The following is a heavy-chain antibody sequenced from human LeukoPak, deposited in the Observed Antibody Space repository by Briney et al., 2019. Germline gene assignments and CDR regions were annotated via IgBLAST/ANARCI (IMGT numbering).Heavy chain of an antibody. D-gene: IGHD6-6*01. CDR3: AGEYTSTSGRHFDY. CDR2: IYSSGST. J-gene: IGHJ4*02. CDR1: GGSFSSYY. Sequence: PSETLSLTCTVSGGSFSSYYWTWIRQPAGKRLEWIGRIYSSGSTNYNPSLRSRVTISVDKSKNQFSLNLSSVTAADTGVYYCAGEYTSTSGRHFDYWGQGTLVTVPS. V-gene: IGHV4-4*07.